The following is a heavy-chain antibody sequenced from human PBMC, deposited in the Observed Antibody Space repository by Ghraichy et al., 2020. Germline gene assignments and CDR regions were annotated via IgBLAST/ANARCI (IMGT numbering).Heavy chain of an antibody. CDR1: GYTFGSYG. CDR3: ARNMIPYSSSPWFFDY. Sequence: ASVKVSCKSSGYTFGSYGINWVRQAPGQGLEWLGWISTNNGYTNYAQIVQGRVTMTADTSADTAYIELRSLTSDDTAMYYCARNMIPYSSSPWFFDYWGQGTLVTVSS. V-gene: IGHV1-18*01. D-gene: IGHD3-22*01. J-gene: IGHJ4*02. CDR2: ISTNNGYT.